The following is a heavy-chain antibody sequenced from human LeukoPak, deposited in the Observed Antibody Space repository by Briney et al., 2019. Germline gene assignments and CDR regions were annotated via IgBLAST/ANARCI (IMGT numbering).Heavy chain of an antibody. V-gene: IGHV1-8*01. CDR2: MNPNSGNT. Sequence: GASVKVSCKASGYTFTSYDINWVRQATGQGLEWMGWMNPNSGNTGYAQKFQGRVTMTRNTSISTAYMELSSLRSEDTAVYYCARGDMHIVATPSDYWGQGTLVTVSS. CDR1: GYTFTSYD. CDR3: ARGDMHIVATPSDY. D-gene: IGHD5-12*01. J-gene: IGHJ4*02.